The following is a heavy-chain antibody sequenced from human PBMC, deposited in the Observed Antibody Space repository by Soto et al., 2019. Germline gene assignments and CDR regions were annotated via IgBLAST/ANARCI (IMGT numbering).Heavy chain of an antibody. CDR1: DGSISSYY. V-gene: IGHV4-59*07. D-gene: IGHD1-7*01. Sequence: SDTLSLTSTDSDGSISSYYWSWFRQPPGKGLEWIGYIYYSGSTNYNPSLKSRVTISVDTSKNLFSLKLSPVTAADTAVYYCARGRELPEYSYGMDIWGQATTLTVSS. CDR3: ARGRELPEYSYGMDI. J-gene: IGHJ6*01. CDR2: IYYSGST.